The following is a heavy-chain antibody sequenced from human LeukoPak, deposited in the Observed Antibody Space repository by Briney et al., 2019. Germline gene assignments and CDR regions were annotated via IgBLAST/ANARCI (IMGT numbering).Heavy chain of an antibody. V-gene: IGHV3-74*01. Sequence: GGSLRLSCAASGFTFSSYWMHWVRQAPGKGLVWASRINTDGSSTSYADSVKGRFTISRDNAKNTLYLQMNSLRAEDTAVYYCARDGHYYGSGSYGYFQHWGQGTLVTVSS. CDR2: INTDGSST. D-gene: IGHD3-10*01. CDR3: ARDGHYYGSGSYGYFQH. CDR1: GFTFSSYW. J-gene: IGHJ1*01.